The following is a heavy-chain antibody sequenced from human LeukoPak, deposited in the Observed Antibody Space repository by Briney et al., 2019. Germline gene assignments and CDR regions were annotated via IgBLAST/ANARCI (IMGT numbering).Heavy chain of an antibody. V-gene: IGHV4-31*03. CDR3: ARGRKYGDYGNYYFYY. Sequence: SETLSLTCTVSGGSISSCGYYWSWIRQHPGKGLEWIGYIYYSGSTYYNPSLKSRVTISVDTSKNQCSLKLTSVPAADTAVYYCARGRKYGDYGNYYFYYWGQGTLVTASS. CDR1: GGSISSCGYY. J-gene: IGHJ4*02. CDR2: IYYSGST. D-gene: IGHD4-17*01.